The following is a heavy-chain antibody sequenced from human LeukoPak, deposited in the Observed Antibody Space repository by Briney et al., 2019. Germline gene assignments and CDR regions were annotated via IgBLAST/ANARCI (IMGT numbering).Heavy chain of an antibody. CDR1: GFIFSTYG. V-gene: IGHV3-23*01. D-gene: IGHD2-15*01. CDR3: AKNGDRGAYCSGGSCYPYYYYYMDV. J-gene: IGHJ6*03. CDR2: ISGSGGHT. Sequence: GGSLRLSCAASGFIFSTYGMGWVRQASGKGLEWIASISGSGGHTVYLDSVKGRFTISRDNYKNTLYLQMNSLRAEDTAVYYCAKNGDRGAYCSGGSCYPYYYYYMDVWGKGTTVTISS.